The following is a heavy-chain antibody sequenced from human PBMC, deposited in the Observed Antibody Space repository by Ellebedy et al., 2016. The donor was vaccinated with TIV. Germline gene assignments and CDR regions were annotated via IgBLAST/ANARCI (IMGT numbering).Heavy chain of an antibody. CDR1: GFTLTTSA. CDR2: ISVSGGTI. Sequence: GGSLRLSXAASGFTLTTSAMSWVRQAPGKGLEWVSSISVSGGTIYYADSVKGRFTISRDNAKNSLYLQMNSLRDEDTAVYYCARAESSSGWYGAFDIWGQGTMVTVSS. D-gene: IGHD6-19*01. CDR3: ARAESSSGWYGAFDI. J-gene: IGHJ3*02. V-gene: IGHV3-48*02.